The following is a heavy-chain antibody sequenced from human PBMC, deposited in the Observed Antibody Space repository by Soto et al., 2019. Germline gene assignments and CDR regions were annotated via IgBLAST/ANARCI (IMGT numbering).Heavy chain of an antibody. CDR1: GFALTTSRMC. CDR3: ARLLRGGTSDWMLIDC. CDR2: IDGDDHK. J-gene: IGHJ4*02. Sequence: SGPTLVNPTQTLTLTCTFSGFALTTSRMCVTWVRQPPGKALEWLALIDGDDHKNYSSSLKTRLTVSKDTSKNQVVLVLTNLDPEDTGTYFCARLLRGGTSDWMLIDCWGRGTLVTVSS. V-gene: IGHV2-70*19. D-gene: IGHD3-9*01.